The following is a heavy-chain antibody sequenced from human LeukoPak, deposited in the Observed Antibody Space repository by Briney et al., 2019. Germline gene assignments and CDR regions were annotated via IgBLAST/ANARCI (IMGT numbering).Heavy chain of an antibody. D-gene: IGHD5-18*01. CDR1: GYTFTGYY. V-gene: IGHV1-2*02. Sequence: ASVKVSCKASGYTFTGYYMHWVRQAPGQGLEWMGWINPNSGGTNYAQKFQGRVTMTRDTSISTAYMELSRLRSDDTAVYYCARAQLRFNYFDYWGQGTLVTVSS. CDR2: INPNSGGT. J-gene: IGHJ4*02. CDR3: ARAQLRFNYFDY.